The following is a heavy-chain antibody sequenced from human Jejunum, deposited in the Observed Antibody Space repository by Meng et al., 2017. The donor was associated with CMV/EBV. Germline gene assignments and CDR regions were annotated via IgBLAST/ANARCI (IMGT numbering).Heavy chain of an antibody. CDR3: ARDYEYVWGTLGY. CDR1: GCSISSGYY. V-gene: IGHV4-38-2*02. D-gene: IGHD3-16*01. Sequence: SGCSISSGYYWGWIRQPPGKGLEWIGSIYHSGTTYYSTSLKSRVTISVDTSKNQFSLKLSSVTAADTAVYYCARDYEYVWGTLGYWGQGTLVTVSS. J-gene: IGHJ4*02. CDR2: IYHSGTT.